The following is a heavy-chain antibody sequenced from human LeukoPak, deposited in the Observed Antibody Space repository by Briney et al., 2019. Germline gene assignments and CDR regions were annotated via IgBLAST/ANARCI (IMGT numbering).Heavy chain of an antibody. J-gene: IGHJ6*03. D-gene: IGHD1-26*01. CDR1: GGSFSGYY. V-gene: IGHV4-34*01. Sequence: SETLSLTCAVYGGSFSGYYWSWIRQPPGKGLEWIGEINHSGGTNYNPSLKSRVTISVDTSKNQFSLKLSSVTAADTAVYYCARGRGGSYSYYYYYMDVWGKGTTVTVSS. CDR2: INHSGGT. CDR3: ARGRGGSYSYYYYYMDV.